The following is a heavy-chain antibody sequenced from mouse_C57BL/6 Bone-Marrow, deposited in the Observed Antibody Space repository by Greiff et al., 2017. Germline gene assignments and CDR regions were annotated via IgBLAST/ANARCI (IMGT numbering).Heavy chain of an antibody. J-gene: IGHJ4*01. Sequence: QVQLQQPGAELVRPGSSVKLSCKASGYTFTSYWMAWVKQRPGQGLEWIGNIYPSDSETHYNQKFKDKATLTVDKSSSTAYMQLSSLTSEDSAVYYCARGGGNYLYAMDYWGQGTSVTVSS. CDR2: IYPSDSET. D-gene: IGHD2-1*01. CDR1: GYTFTSYW. CDR3: ARGGGNYLYAMDY. V-gene: IGHV1-61*01.